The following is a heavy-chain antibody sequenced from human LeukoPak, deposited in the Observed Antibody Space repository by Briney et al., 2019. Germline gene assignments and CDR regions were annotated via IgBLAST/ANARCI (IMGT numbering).Heavy chain of an antibody. V-gene: IGHV3-30-3*01. CDR3: ASSLVHDVLGY. Sequence: GGSLRLSCAASGFTFSSYAMHWVRQAPGKGLEWVAVISYDGSNKYYADSVKGRFTISRDNSKNTLYLQMNSLRAEDTAVYYCASSLVHDVLGYWGQGTLVTVSS. CDR1: GFTFSSYA. CDR2: ISYDGSNK. J-gene: IGHJ4*02. D-gene: IGHD2-8*01.